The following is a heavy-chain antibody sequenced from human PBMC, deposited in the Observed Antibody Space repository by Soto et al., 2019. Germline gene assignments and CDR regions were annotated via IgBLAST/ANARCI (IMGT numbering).Heavy chain of an antibody. CDR3: AKASGSSILYYYYYGMDV. V-gene: IGHV3-23*01. CDR1: GITFSSYA. Sequence: PGGSLRLSCAASGITFSSYAMSWVRQAPGKGLEWVSAISGSGGSTYYADSVKGRFTISRDNSKNTLYLQMNSLRAEDTAVYYCAKASGSSILYYYYYGMDVWGQGTTVTVSS. D-gene: IGHD1-26*01. J-gene: IGHJ6*02. CDR2: ISGSGGST.